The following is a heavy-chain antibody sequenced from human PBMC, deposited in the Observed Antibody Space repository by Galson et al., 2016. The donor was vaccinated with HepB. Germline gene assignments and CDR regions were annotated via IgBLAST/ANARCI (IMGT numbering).Heavy chain of an antibody. Sequence: SLRLSCAASGFTFSDYYMSWVRQAPGKGLEWLSIISGSGTSIYYAHSVKGRFTVSRDNTKNLVYLQTNSLRAEDTAVYYCARDRIPDRYYGLSVWGHGTTVTVSS. CDR3: ARDRIPDRYYGLSV. J-gene: IGHJ6*02. D-gene: IGHD1-14*01. CDR2: ISGSGTSI. V-gene: IGHV3-11*01. CDR1: GFTFSDYY.